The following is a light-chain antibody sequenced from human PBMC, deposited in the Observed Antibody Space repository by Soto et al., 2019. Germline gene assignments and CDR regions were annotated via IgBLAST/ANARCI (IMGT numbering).Light chain of an antibody. CDR2: EAS. J-gene: IGKJ1*01. Sequence: DIQMTQSPSTLSASVGDRVTITCRASQTFGRWLAWFQQKPGKAPRLLIYEASTLESGVPSRFSGSGFGTDFMLNIRGLQPEDFATYYCQQYDTDSRMWTFGQGTKVDIK. CDR1: QTFGRW. V-gene: IGKV1-5*03. CDR3: QQYDTDSRMWT.